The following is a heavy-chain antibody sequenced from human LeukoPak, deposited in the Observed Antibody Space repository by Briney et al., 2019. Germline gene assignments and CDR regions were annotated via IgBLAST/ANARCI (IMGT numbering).Heavy chain of an antibody. V-gene: IGHV5-51*01. J-gene: IGHJ4*02. CDR2: IYPGDSDT. Sequence: GESLKISCKGFGYSFTSYWIGLVRQMPGQGLECMGIIYPGDSDTRYSPSFQGQVTISADKSISTAYLQWGSLKASDTAMYYCARRWGYYDSSGYDYWGQGTLVTVSS. CDR1: GYSFTSYW. CDR3: ARRWGYYDSSGYDY. D-gene: IGHD3-22*01.